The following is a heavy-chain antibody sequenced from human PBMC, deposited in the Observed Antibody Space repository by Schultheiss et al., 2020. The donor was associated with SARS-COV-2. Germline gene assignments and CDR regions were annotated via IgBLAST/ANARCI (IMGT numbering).Heavy chain of an antibody. CDR3: ARGDYGGLYYFDY. J-gene: IGHJ4*02. Sequence: GGSLRLSCAASGFTFSSYAMSWVRQAPGKGLEWVSAISGSGGSTYYADSVKGRFTISRDNSKNTLYLQMNSLRAEDTAVYYCARGDYGGLYYFDYWGQGTLVTVSS. D-gene: IGHD4-23*01. CDR1: GFTFSSYA. V-gene: IGHV3-23*01. CDR2: ISGSGGST.